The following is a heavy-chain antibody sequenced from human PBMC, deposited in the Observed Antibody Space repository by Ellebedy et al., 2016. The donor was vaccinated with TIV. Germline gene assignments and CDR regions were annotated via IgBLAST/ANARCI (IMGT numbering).Heavy chain of an antibody. J-gene: IGHJ4*02. D-gene: IGHD1-1*01. V-gene: IGHV3-13*05. CDR3: ARAGQSATGTGWFPGV. CDR2: IGTHGDP. CDR1: GFTFSSYD. Sequence: GESLKISCAASGFTFSSYDMHRVRQATGKGLEWVSGIGTHGDPSYPASVKGRFTISRDNAMNSLSLQMDSLRAEDTAIYFCARAGQSATGTGWFPGVWGQGTLVTVSS.